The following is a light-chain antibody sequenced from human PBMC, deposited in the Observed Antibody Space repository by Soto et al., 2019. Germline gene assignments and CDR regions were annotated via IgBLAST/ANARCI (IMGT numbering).Light chain of an antibody. J-gene: IGKJ1*01. V-gene: IGKV1-5*03. CDR3: QQFHSFSPT. CDR1: QGISSW. CDR2: KVS. Sequence: DIHMTQSPSTLSASVGDRVTITCRASQGISSWLAWYQQKPGKAPKILIYKVSSLDSGVPSRFSGSGSGTEFALTISRLKPDDLATDYCQQFHSFSPTFGPGTKLEIK.